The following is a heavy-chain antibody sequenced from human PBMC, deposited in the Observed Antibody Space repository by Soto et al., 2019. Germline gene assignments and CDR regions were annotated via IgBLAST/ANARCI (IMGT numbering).Heavy chain of an antibody. V-gene: IGHV4-39*02. D-gene: IGHD2-2*01. J-gene: IGHJ4*02. CDR2: IYYNGNT. CDR3: ARRFRYCSSTCCNFDY. Sequence: ETLSLTCTVSGGSVGSSSYYWGWIRQPPGKALEWIGSIYYNGNTFYNPSLESRVSISIDTSRNHFSLNLRSVTAADTAVYFCARRFRYCSSTCCNFDYWGQGTLFTVSS. CDR1: GGSVGSSSYY.